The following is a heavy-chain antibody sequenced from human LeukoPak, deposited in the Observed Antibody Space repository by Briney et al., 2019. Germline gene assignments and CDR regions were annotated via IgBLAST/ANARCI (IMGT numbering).Heavy chain of an antibody. J-gene: IGHJ4*02. CDR2: INHGGST. Sequence: SETLSLTCAVYGGSFSGYYWSWIRQPPGKGLEWIGEINHGGSTNYNPSLKSRVTISVDTSKNQFSLKLSSVTAADTAVYYCARDGLVAVAGTWGQGTLVTVSS. CDR3: ARDGLVAVAGT. CDR1: GGSFSGYY. D-gene: IGHD6-19*01. V-gene: IGHV4-34*01.